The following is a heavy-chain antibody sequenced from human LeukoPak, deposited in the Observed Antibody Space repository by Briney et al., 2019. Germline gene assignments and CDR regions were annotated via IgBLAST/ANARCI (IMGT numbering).Heavy chain of an antibody. J-gene: IGHJ4*02. CDR2: IYPGDSDT. D-gene: IGHD6-13*01. Sequence: GEALQISSQGSAYSFTSYCIGWVRPMPGKGREWRGIIYPGDSDTRYSPSFPGQVTISADKSISTAYLQWSSRKASDTAMYYCARLVGSSSPSDYWGQGTLVTVSS. CDR1: AYSFTSYC. CDR3: ARLVGSSSPSDY. V-gene: IGHV5-51*01.